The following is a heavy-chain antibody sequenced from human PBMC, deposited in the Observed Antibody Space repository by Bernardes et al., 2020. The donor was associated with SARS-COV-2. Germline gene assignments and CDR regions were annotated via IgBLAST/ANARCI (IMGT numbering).Heavy chain of an antibody. V-gene: IGHV3-15*07. Sequence: GGSLRLACAASGFTFSNAWMNWVRQSPGKGLEWVGRIKSKTDGGTTDYAAPVKGRFTISRDDSKNTLYLQMNSLKTEDTAVYYCTTEAMITFGGVIVHFDYWGQGTLVTVSS. CDR1: GFTFSNAW. J-gene: IGHJ4*02. D-gene: IGHD3-16*02. CDR3: TTEAMITFGGVIVHFDY. CDR2: IKSKTDGGTT.